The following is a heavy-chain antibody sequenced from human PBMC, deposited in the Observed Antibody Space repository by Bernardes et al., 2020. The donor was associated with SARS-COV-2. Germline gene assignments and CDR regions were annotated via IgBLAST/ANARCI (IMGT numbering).Heavy chain of an antibody. CDR3: VTRNCSRTSCFLDY. J-gene: IGHJ4*02. V-gene: IGHV3-64D*08. D-gene: IGHD2-2*01. CDR1: GFTFSEFG. CDR2: INSNGAST. Sequence: GGSLRLSCSASGFTFSEFGMHWVRQAPGKGLEYVSAINSNGASTYNADSVKGRFTISRDNSKNTLYLQMSSLRPEDTALYYCVTRNCSRTSCFLDYWGQGTLVTVS.